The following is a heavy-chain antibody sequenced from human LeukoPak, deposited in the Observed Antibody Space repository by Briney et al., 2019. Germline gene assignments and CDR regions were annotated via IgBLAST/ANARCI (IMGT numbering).Heavy chain of an antibody. Sequence: GGSLRLSCAASGFTFSNYAMSWVRQAPGKGLEWVSAISDDGGDTKYAESVRGRFTISRDNSRNRLYLQMNSLRVEDTAIYYCGRDWKLDYWGQGILVTVSS. D-gene: IGHD1-1*01. CDR3: GRDWKLDY. CDR1: GFTFSNYA. CDR2: ISDDGGDT. V-gene: IGHV3-23*01. J-gene: IGHJ4*02.